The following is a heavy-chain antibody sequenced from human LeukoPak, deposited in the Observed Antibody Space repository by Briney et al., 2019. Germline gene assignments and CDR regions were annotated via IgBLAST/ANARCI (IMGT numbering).Heavy chain of an antibody. J-gene: IGHJ4*02. Sequence: ASVKVSCKASGYTFTSYYMHWVRQAPGQGLEWMGIINPSGGSTSYAQKFQGRVTMTRDTSTGTVYMELSSLRSEDTAVYYCARDPGPYSGSLPGGVFDYWGQGTLVTVSS. CDR3: ARDPGPYSGSLPGGVFDY. CDR1: GYTFTSYY. V-gene: IGHV1-46*01. D-gene: IGHD1-26*01. CDR2: INPSGGST.